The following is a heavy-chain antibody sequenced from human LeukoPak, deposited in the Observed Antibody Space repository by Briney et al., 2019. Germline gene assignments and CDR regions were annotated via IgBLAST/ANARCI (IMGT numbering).Heavy chain of an antibody. CDR2: INHSGST. CDR3: ARVYYYGSGSKKNDY. J-gene: IGHJ4*02. CDR1: GGSFSGYY. Sequence: SETLSLTCAVYGGSFSGYYWSWIRQPPGKGLEWIGEINHSGSTNYNPSLKSRVTISVDTSKNQFSLKLSSVTAADTAVYYCARVYYYGSGSKKNDYWGQGTLVTVSS. V-gene: IGHV4-34*01. D-gene: IGHD3-10*01.